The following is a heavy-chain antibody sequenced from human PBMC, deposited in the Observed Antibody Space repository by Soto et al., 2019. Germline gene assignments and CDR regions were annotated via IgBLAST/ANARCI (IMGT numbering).Heavy chain of an antibody. V-gene: IGHV5-51*01. J-gene: IGHJ4*02. Sequence: PGESLKISCKGSGYSFTSYWIGWVRQVPGKGLEWMGIIYPADSDTRYSPSFQGQVTISVDKSISTAYLQWSSLKASDTAIYYCARPLIRYCSTTTCPYFDYWGQGTLVTSPQ. CDR3: ARPLIRYCSTTTCPYFDY. CDR2: IYPADSDT. CDR1: GYSFTSYW. D-gene: IGHD2-2*01.